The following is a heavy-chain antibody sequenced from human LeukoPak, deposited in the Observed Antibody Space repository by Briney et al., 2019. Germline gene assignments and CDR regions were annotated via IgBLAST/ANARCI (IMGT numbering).Heavy chain of an antibody. CDR3: APSRSAWYYFDY. CDR1: GFTITSYA. J-gene: IGHJ4*02. CDR2: ISGSGKTT. Sequence: PGGSLRLSCAASGFTITSYAMTWVRQAPGKGLEWVSTISGSGKTTYYADSVKGRFTISRDNSKNTLSLQMSSLRADDPAVYYCAPSRSAWYYFDYWGQGPLVTVSS. V-gene: IGHV3-23*01. D-gene: IGHD6-19*01.